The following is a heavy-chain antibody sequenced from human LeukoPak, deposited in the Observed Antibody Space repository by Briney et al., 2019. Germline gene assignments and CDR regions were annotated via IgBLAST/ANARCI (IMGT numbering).Heavy chain of an antibody. J-gene: IGHJ4*02. V-gene: IGHV3-7*01. CDR3: ARVRGSWAYIDY. D-gene: IGHD6-13*01. Sequence: GGSLRLSCAASGFTFSSYWVSWVRHAPGKGLERVANIKQDGSEKYYVDSVKGRFTISRHNAKNSLYLQMNSLRAEDTAVYYCARVRGSWAYIDYWGQGTLVTVSS. CDR2: IKQDGSEK. CDR1: GFTFSSYW.